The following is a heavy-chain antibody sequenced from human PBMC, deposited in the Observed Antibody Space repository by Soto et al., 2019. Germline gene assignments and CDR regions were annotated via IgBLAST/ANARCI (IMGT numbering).Heavy chain of an antibody. CDR2: IYYSGNT. V-gene: IGHV4-39*01. CDR1: GGSISSISHY. Sequence: SETLSLTCTVSGGSISSISHYWGWIRHPPGKGLEWVGSIYYSGNTYNNPSLKSRVTISVDTSKNQFSLKLSSVTAADTAVYYCARSPLFLWFGELSHNWFDPWGQGTLVTVS. D-gene: IGHD3-10*01. J-gene: IGHJ5*02. CDR3: ARSPLFLWFGELSHNWFDP.